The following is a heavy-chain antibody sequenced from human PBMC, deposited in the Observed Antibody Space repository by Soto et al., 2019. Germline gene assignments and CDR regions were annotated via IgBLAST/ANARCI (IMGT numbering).Heavy chain of an antibody. CDR2: INPGGGST. Sequence: QVQLVQSGAEVKKPGASVKVSCKASGYTFTSYYMHWVRQAPGQGLEWMGIINPGGGSTSYAQKFQGRVTMTRDTSTSTIYMEVSSLRSEDTAVYYCATYCSGGTCPQGPWNWGQGTMVTVSS. V-gene: IGHV1-46*03. D-gene: IGHD2-15*01. CDR3: ATYCSGGTCPQGPWN. J-gene: IGHJ3*01. CDR1: GYTFTSYY.